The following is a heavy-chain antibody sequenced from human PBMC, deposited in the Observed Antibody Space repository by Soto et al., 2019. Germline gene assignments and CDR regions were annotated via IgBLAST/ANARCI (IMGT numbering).Heavy chain of an antibody. CDR2: ISSSGSII. Sequence: GGSLRLSCAASGFTFSDYYMSWIRQAPGKGLEWVSYISSSGSIIYYADSVKGRFTISRDNAKNSLYLQMNSLRAEDTAVYYCARDLGYYASDGYFDYWGQGTLVTVSS. V-gene: IGHV3-11*01. CDR1: GFTFSDYY. J-gene: IGHJ4*02. D-gene: IGHD3-22*01. CDR3: ARDLGYYASDGYFDY.